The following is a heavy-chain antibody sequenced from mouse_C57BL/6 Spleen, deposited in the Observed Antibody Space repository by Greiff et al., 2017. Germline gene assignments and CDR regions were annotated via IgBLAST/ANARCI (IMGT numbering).Heavy chain of an antibody. J-gene: IGHJ1*03. CDR1: GYSITSGYY. D-gene: IGHD3-3*01. V-gene: IGHV3-6*01. CDR2: ISYDGSN. CDR3: ASGGRGYFDV. Sequence: ESGPGLVKPSQSLSLTCSVTGYSITSGYYWNWIRQFPGNKLEWMGYISYDGSNNYNPSLKNRISITRDTSKNQFFLKLNSVTTEDTATYYCASGGRGYFDVWGTGTTVTVSS.